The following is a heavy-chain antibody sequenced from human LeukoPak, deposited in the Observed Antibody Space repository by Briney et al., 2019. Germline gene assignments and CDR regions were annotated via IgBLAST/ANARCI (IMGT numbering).Heavy chain of an antibody. CDR3: AADDLTRGY. CDR2: IVVGSGKT. J-gene: IGHJ4*02. V-gene: IGHV1-58*02. CDR1: GFTFINSS. Sequence: SVKVSCKASGFTFINSSMQWVPQARGQRLEWIGWIVVGSGKTNYAQNFQHRVTITRDMSTGTVYLELSSLRSEDTAVYYCAADDLTRGYWGQGTLVTVSS.